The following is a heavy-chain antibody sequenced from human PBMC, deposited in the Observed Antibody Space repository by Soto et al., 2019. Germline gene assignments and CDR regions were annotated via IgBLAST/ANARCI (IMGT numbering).Heavy chain of an antibody. CDR3: ARDRSSSSVSWLDP. V-gene: IGHV4-4*07. Sequence: PSETLSLTCTVSGGSISSYYWSWIRQPAGKGLEWIGRIYTSGSTNYNPSLKSRVTMSVDTSKNQFSLKLSSVTAADTAVYYCARDRSSSSVSWLDPWGQGTLVTVSS. J-gene: IGHJ5*02. D-gene: IGHD6-6*01. CDR2: IYTSGST. CDR1: GGSISSYY.